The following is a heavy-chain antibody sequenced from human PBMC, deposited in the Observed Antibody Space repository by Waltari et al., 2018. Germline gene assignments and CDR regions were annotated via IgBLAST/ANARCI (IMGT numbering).Heavy chain of an antibody. Sequence: EVQVVESGGGLVQPGRSLRVSCAASGFTFDDYAMHWVRQGPGKVLEWVAGISGNSGWIGYADSVKGRFTISRDNAKNSLHLQMNSLRAEDMALYYCTKDVTAAGSAQFDYWGQGTLVSVSS. CDR3: TKDVTAAGSAQFDY. V-gene: IGHV3-9*03. CDR2: ISGNSGWI. J-gene: IGHJ4*02. D-gene: IGHD6-13*01. CDR1: GFTFDDYA.